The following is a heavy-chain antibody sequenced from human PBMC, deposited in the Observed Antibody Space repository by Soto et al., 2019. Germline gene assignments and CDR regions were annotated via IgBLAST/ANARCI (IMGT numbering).Heavy chain of an antibody. J-gene: IGHJ4*02. V-gene: IGHV3-30-3*01. CDR2: VSDDESNK. CDR3: ARDPEARYYFDY. CDR1: GFTFSTYA. Sequence: LRLSCAASGFTFSTYAMHWVRQAPGKGLEWVALVSDDESNKNYADSVKRRFTVSRDNSKNTLYLQMNNLRAADTAVYFCARDPEARYYFDYWGQGALVTVSS.